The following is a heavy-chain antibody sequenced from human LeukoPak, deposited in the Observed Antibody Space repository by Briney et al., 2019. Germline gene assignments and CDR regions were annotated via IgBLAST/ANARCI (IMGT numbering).Heavy chain of an antibody. CDR2: ISSDGGST. CDR1: GFTFSSHP. J-gene: IGHJ4*02. Sequence: PGGSLRLSCAASGFTFSSHPMHWVRQAPGKGLEYVSAISSDGGSTYYANSVKDRFTISRDNSKNTLYLQMGSLRAEDMAVYYCARADYDSSGYYADYWGQGTLVTVSS. D-gene: IGHD3-22*01. V-gene: IGHV3-64*01. CDR3: ARADYDSSGYYADY.